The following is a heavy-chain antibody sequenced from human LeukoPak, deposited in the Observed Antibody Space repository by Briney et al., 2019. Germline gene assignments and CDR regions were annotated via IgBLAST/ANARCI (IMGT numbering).Heavy chain of an antibody. CDR3: AKGFGGYSYGSFDY. Sequence: PGGSLRLSCAASGFLVSSNYMSWVRQAPGKGLEWVSVIYSGGSTYYADSVKGRFTISRDNSKNTLYLQMNSLRAEDTAVYYCAKGFGGYSYGSFDYWGQGTLVTVSS. J-gene: IGHJ4*02. CDR2: IYSGGST. D-gene: IGHD5-18*01. V-gene: IGHV3-53*01. CDR1: GFLVSSNY.